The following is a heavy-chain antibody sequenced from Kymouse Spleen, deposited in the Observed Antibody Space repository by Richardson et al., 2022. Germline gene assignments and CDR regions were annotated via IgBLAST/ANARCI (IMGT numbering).Heavy chain of an antibody. V-gene: IGHV4-39*01. CDR1: GGSISSSSYY. CDR3: ARQGGATCYFDY. D-gene: IGHD1-26*01. CDR2: IYYSGST. Sequence: QLQLQESGPGLVKPSETLSLTCTVSGGSISSSSYYWGWIRQPPGKGLEWIGSIYYSGSTYYNPSLKSRVTISVDTSKNQFSLKLSSVTAADTAVYYCARQGGATCYFDYWGQGTLVTVSS. J-gene: IGHJ4*02.